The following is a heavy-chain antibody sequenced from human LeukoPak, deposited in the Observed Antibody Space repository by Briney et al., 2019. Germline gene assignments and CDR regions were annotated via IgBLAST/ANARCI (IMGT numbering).Heavy chain of an antibody. CDR3: TRNNWFDP. CDR1: GGSFSSYY. CDR2: INHSGTT. J-gene: IGHJ5*02. Sequence: SETLSLTCAVYGGSFSSYYWSWIRQSPGKGLEWIGEINHSGTTKYNPSLKSRVTISVDTPQDQFSLRLSSVTAADTAVYYCTRNNWFDPWGQGTLVTVSS. V-gene: IGHV4-34*01.